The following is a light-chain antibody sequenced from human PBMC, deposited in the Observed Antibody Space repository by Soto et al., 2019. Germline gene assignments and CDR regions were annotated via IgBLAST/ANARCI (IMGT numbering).Light chain of an antibody. CDR1: SSDVGGYHF. J-gene: IGLJ3*02. Sequence: QSVLTQPASVSGSPGQSVTISCTGTSSDVGGYHFVSWYQHHPGKAPKLIIYEVTYRPSGVSNRFSGSKSGNTASLTISGLQAEDEADYYCTSYRTSNTWVFGGGTKLTVL. CDR3: TSYRTSNTWV. V-gene: IGLV2-14*01. CDR2: EVT.